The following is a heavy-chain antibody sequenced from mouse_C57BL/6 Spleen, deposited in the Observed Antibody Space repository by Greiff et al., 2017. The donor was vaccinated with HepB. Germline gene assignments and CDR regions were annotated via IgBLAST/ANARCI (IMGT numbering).Heavy chain of an antibody. D-gene: IGHD1-1*01. CDR3: ASFFITTVVARAMDY. Sequence: QVQLKQPGAELVKPGASVKMSCKASGYTFTSYWITWVKQRPGQGLEWIGDIYPGSGSTNYNEKFKSKATLTVDTSSSTAYMQLSSLTSEDSAVYYCASFFITTVVARAMDYWGQGTSVTVSS. J-gene: IGHJ4*01. CDR1: GYTFTSYW. CDR2: IYPGSGST. V-gene: IGHV1-55*01.